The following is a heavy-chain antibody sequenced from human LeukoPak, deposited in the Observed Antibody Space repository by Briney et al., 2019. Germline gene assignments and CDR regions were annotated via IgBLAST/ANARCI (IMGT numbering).Heavy chain of an antibody. CDR1: GFSFSSYG. J-gene: IGHJ3*02. CDR2: IWSDGRNK. Sequence: GGSLRLSCAASGFSFSSYGMHWVRQAPDKGLEWVAVIWSDGRNKFYADSVKGRFTVSRDNSKNTLFLQMSSLRADDTALYYCAREVTNDAFDIWGQGTMVTVSS. CDR3: AREVTNDAFDI. D-gene: IGHD4-17*01. V-gene: IGHV3-33*01.